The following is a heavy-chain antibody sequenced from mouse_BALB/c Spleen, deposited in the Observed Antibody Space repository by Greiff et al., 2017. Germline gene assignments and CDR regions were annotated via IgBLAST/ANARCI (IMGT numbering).Heavy chain of an antibody. Sequence: QVQLQQSGAELVRPGSSVKISCKASGYAFSSYWMNWVKQRPGQGLEWIGQIYPGDGDTNYNGKFKGKATLTADKSSSTAYMQLSSLTSEDSAVYFCARRGSGYDAMDYWGQGTSVTVSS. CDR1: GYAFSSYW. V-gene: IGHV1-80*01. CDR3: ARRGSGYDAMDY. D-gene: IGHD3-1*01. CDR2: IYPGDGDT. J-gene: IGHJ4*01.